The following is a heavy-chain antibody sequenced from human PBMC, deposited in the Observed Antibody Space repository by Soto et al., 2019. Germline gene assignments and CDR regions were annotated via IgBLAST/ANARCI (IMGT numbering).Heavy chain of an antibody. CDR2: IIPIFGTA. D-gene: IGHD1-26*01. J-gene: IGHJ4*02. V-gene: IGHV1-69*01. CDR3: ARSPNLYSGSYGPFFDY. CDR1: GGTFSSYA. Sequence: QVQLVPSGAEVKKPGSSVKVSCKASGGTFSSYAISWVRQAPGQGLEWMGGIIPIFGTAHYEQKFQGRVTITADESTSTAHMELSSLRSEDTAVYYWARSPNLYSGSYGPFFDYWGQVTLVTVSS.